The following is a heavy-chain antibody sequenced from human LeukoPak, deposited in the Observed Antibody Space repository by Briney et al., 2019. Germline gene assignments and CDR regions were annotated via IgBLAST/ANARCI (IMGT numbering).Heavy chain of an antibody. CDR3: ARGGAGATLYYYYMDV. V-gene: IGHV3-21*01. J-gene: IGHJ6*03. D-gene: IGHD7-27*01. CDR2: ISSSSSYR. Sequence: PGGSLRLSCAASGFTFSSYSMNWVRQAPGNGLEWVSSISSSSSYRYYADSVKGRFTISRDNAKKSLYLQMNSLRAEDTAVYYCARGGAGATLYYYYMDVWGKGTTVTVSS. CDR1: GFTFSSYS.